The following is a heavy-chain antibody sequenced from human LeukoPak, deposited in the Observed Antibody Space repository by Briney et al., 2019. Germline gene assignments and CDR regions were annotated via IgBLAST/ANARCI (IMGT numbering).Heavy chain of an antibody. CDR3: ARLFGRGANIPVDP. CDR1: GGSISSYY. D-gene: IGHD3-10*01. Sequence: KPSETLSLTCTVSGGSISSYYWSWIRQPPGKGLEWIGYIYYSGSTNYNPSLKSRVTISVDTSKNQFSLKLSSVTAADTAVYYCARLFGRGANIPVDPWGQGTLVTVSS. CDR2: IYYSGST. V-gene: IGHV4-59*01. J-gene: IGHJ5*02.